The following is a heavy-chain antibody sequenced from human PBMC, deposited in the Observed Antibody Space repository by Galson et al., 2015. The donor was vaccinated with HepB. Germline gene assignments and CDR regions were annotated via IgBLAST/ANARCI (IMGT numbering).Heavy chain of an antibody. D-gene: IGHD2-21*02. V-gene: IGHV1-69-2*01. CDR1: GGTFSSYA. CDR2: VDPEDGET. CDR3: ATDLGGDAEEERFDP. Sequence: VKVSCKASGGTFSSYAISWVRQAPGQGLEWMGLVDPEDGETIYAEKFQGRVTITADTSTDTAYMELSSLRSEDTAVYYCATDLGGDAEEERFDPWGQGTLVTVSS. J-gene: IGHJ5*02.